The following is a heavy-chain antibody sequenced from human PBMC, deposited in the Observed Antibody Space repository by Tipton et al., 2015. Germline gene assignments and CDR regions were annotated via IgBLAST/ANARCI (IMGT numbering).Heavy chain of an antibody. V-gene: IGHV3-7*03. D-gene: IGHD3-3*01. CDR1: GFAFSSYW. CDR3: ARGRVLTNVFDY. J-gene: IGHJ4*02. CDR2: TNEHGSEK. Sequence: SLRLSCAASGFAFSSYWMSWVRQAPGKGLEWVGQTNEHGSEKHFVDSVRGRFSISRDNAKNSLYLEMSSLRADDTAVYYCARGRVLTNVFDYWGQGTLVTVSS.